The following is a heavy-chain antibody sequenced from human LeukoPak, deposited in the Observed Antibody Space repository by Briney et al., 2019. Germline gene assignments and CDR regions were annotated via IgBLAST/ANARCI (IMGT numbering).Heavy chain of an antibody. Sequence: PSETLSLTCTVSGGSISSSSYYWGWIRQPPGKGLEWIGSIYYSGSTYYNPSLKSRVTISVDTSKNQFSLKLTSVTAADTAVYYCARLAGVNWFDPWGQGTLATVSS. CDR2: IYYSGST. D-gene: IGHD7-27*01. V-gene: IGHV4-39*01. CDR1: GGSISSSSYY. J-gene: IGHJ5*02. CDR3: ARLAGVNWFDP.